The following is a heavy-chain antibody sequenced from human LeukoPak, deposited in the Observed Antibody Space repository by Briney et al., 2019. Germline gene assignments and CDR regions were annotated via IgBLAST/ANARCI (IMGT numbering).Heavy chain of an antibody. V-gene: IGHV3-74*01. J-gene: IGHJ4*02. CDR3: ARDRGGLGPTTTDY. Sequence: GGSLRLSCAASGFTFSRSWMHWVRQAPGKGLVWVSRISSDGSDTIYADSVKGRFTISRDNAKNTLYLEMNSLRAEDSAMYYCARDRGGLGPTTTDYWGQGTLVTVSS. D-gene: IGHD3-10*01. CDR1: GFTFSRSW. CDR2: ISSDGSDT.